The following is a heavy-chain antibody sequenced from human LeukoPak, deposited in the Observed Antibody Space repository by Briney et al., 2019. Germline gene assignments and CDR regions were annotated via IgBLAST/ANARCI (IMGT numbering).Heavy chain of an antibody. CDR2: ISSSGSTI. Sequence: KSGGSLRLSCVASGFTFSSYEMNWVRQAPGKGLEWVSYISSSGSTIYYADSVKGRFTISRDNAKNSLYLQMNSLRAEDTAVYYCARVEWIQLWFGVDYWGQGTLVTVSS. J-gene: IGHJ4*02. D-gene: IGHD5-18*01. CDR3: ARVEWIQLWFGVDY. V-gene: IGHV3-48*03. CDR1: GFTFSSYE.